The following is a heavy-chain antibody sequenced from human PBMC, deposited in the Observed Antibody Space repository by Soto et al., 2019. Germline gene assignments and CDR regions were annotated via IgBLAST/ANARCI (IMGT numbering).Heavy chain of an antibody. CDR3: ATLVGGSGSYYKPSYYYGMDV. D-gene: IGHD3-10*01. Sequence: ASETLSLTCAVYGGSFSGYYWSWIRQPPGKGLEWIGEINHSGSTNYNPSLKSRVTISVDPSKNQFSLKLSSVTAADTAVYYCATLVGGSGSYYKPSYYYGMDVWGQGTTVTVSS. CDR1: GGSFSGYY. J-gene: IGHJ6*02. CDR2: INHSGST. V-gene: IGHV4-34*01.